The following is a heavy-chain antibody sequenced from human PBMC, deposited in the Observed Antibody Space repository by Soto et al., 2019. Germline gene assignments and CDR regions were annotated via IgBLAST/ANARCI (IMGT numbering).Heavy chain of an antibody. CDR1: GYTFTSYD. CDR2: MNPNRGNT. J-gene: IGHJ5*02. CDR3: ARERSAAGTGWFDP. Sequence: QVQLVQSGAEVKKPGASVKVSCKASGYTFTSYDIHWVRQATGQGLEWMGWMNPNRGNTGYAQKCQGRVTMTRNTSISTAYMELSSLRSEDTAGYYWARERSAAGTGWFDPWGQGTLVTVSS. V-gene: IGHV1-8*01. D-gene: IGHD6-13*01.